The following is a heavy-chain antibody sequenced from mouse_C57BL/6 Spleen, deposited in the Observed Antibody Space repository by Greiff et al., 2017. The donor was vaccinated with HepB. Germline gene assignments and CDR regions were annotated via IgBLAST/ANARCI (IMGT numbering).Heavy chain of an antibody. D-gene: IGHD1-1*01. J-gene: IGHJ2*01. CDR2: IDPSDSYT. CDR3: ARYGYGSSYNY. V-gene: IGHV1-69*01. Sequence: QVHVKQPGAELVMPGASVKLSCKASGYTFTSYWMHWVKQRPGQGLEWIGEIDPSDSYTNYNQKFKGKSTLTVDKSSSTAYMQLSSLTSEDSAVYYCARYGYGSSYNYWGQGTTLTVSS. CDR1: GYTFTSYW.